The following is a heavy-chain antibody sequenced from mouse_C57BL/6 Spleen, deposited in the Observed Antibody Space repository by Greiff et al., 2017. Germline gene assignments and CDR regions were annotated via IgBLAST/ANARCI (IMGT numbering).Heavy chain of an antibody. CDR1: GYTFTSYW. CDR3: ARWGTTGSFAY. J-gene: IGHJ3*01. Sequence: QVHVKQPGAELVKPGASVKMSCKASGYTFTSYWITWVKQRPGQGLEWIGDIYPGSGSTNYNEKFKSKATLTVDTSSSTAYMQLSSLTSEDSAVYYGARWGTTGSFAYWGQGTLVTVSA. V-gene: IGHV1-55*01. CDR2: IYPGSGST. D-gene: IGHD1-1*01.